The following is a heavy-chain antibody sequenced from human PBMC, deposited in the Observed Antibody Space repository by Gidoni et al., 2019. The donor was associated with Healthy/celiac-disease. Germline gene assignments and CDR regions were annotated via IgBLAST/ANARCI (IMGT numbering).Heavy chain of an antibody. CDR3: ARTTPSGFWYFDL. J-gene: IGHJ2*01. Sequence: QVQLVQSGDEVKKPGASVTVSCKSSEYTFTSYAMHWVRQAPGHRLEWMGWINAGNGNTKYSQKFQGRVTMTMDTSASTAYMELSSLRSEDTAVYYCARTTPSGFWYFDLWGRGTLVTVSA. V-gene: IGHV1-3*01. CDR1: EYTFTSYA. D-gene: IGHD2-15*01. CDR2: INAGNGNT.